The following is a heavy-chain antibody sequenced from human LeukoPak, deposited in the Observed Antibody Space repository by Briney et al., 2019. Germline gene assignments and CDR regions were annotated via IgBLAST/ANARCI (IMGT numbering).Heavy chain of an antibody. CDR1: GFTFSSYG. D-gene: IGHD1-26*01. CDR3: AREAPARIGIDC. J-gene: IGHJ4*02. V-gene: IGHV3-30*03. Sequence: GGSLRLSCAASGFTFSSYGMHWVRQAPGKGLEWVAVISYDGSNKYYADSVKGRFTISRDNSKNTLYLQMNSLRAEDTAVYYCAREAPARIGIDCWGQGTLVTVSS. CDR2: ISYDGSNK.